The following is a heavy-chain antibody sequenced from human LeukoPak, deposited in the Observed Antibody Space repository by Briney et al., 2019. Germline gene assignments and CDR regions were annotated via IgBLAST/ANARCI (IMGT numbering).Heavy chain of an antibody. CDR3: ARTYAGYASRFDY. D-gene: IGHD1-1*01. Sequence: SETLSLTCSVSGGSISSSIYYWGWIRQPPGKGLEWIGSIYYSGNTYNNPYLKSRVTVSVDTSKNQFSLKLSSVIGADTAVYYCARTYAGYASRFDYWGQGTLVTVSS. CDR1: GGSISSSIYY. CDR2: IYYSGNT. V-gene: IGHV4-39*07. J-gene: IGHJ4*02.